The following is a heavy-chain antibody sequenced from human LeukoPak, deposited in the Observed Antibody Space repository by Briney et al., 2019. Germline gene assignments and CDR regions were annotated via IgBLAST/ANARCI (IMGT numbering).Heavy chain of an antibody. V-gene: IGHV3-30*18. CDR3: AKLSPSRPYCSGGSCYSSYDAFDI. D-gene: IGHD2-15*01. J-gene: IGHJ3*02. CDR1: GFTFSSYG. Sequence: GSLRLSCAASGFTFSSYGMHWVRQAPGKGLEWVAVISYDGSNKYYADSVKGRFTISRDNSKNTLYLQMNSLRAEDTAVYYCAKLSPSRPYCSGGSCYSSYDAFDIWGQGTMVTVSS. CDR2: ISYDGSNK.